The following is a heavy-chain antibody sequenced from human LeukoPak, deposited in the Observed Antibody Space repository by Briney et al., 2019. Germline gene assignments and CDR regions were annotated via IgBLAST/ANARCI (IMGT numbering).Heavy chain of an antibody. J-gene: IGHJ3*02. D-gene: IGHD3-9*01. CDR1: GYTFTSYG. CDR2: ISAYNGNT. Sequence: ASVKVSCKASGYTFTSYGISWVRQAPGQGLEWMGWISAYNGNTNYAQKLQGRVTMTTDTSTSTAYMELRSLRSDDTAVYYCARGDDILTGYYGGAFDIWGHGTMVTVSS. V-gene: IGHV1-18*01. CDR3: ARGDDILTGYYGGAFDI.